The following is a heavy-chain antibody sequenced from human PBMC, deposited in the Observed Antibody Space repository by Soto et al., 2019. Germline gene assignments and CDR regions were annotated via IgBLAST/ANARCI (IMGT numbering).Heavy chain of an antibody. CDR1: GGSISSSY. CDR3: ARDFWFEELSGGYYQYAMDV. CDR2: IYYTGST. J-gene: IGHJ6*02. V-gene: IGHV4-59*01. Sequence: KPSETLSLTCTVSGGSISSSYWSWIRQPPGKELEWIGYIYYTGSTYYSPSLKSRVIISLDASRTQFSLKLNSVTTADTAVYYCARDFWFEELSGGYYQYAMDVWGQGTTVTVSS. D-gene: IGHD3-10*01.